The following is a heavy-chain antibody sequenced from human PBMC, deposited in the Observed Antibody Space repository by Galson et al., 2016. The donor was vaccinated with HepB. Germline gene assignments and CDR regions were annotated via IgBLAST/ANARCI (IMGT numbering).Heavy chain of an antibody. CDR1: GFSFSSYA. J-gene: IGHJ4*02. CDR2: ISGNGGKT. D-gene: IGHD6-19*01. Sequence: SLRLSCAASGFSFSSYAMSWVRQAPGKGLEWVSAISGNGGKTYYSDSVTGRFIISRDNSMNTLYMQMDSLRAEDTAVYYCAMNPTNLQWLPLYFDYWGQGTLVTVSS. CDR3: AMNPTNLQWLPLYFDY. V-gene: IGHV3-23*01.